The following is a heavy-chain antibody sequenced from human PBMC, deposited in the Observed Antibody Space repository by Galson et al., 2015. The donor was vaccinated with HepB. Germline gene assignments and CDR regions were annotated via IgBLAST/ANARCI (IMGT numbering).Heavy chain of an antibody. D-gene: IGHD2-15*01. Sequence: SLRLSCAASGFTFSSYGMHWVRQAPGKGLEWVAVIWYDGSNKYYADSVKGRFTISRDNSKNTLYLQMNSLRAEDTAVYYCARDQGGPIPEGSGPGYWGQGTLVTVSS. CDR3: ARDQGGPIPEGSGPGY. J-gene: IGHJ4*02. CDR1: GFTFSSYG. V-gene: IGHV3-33*01. CDR2: IWYDGSNK.